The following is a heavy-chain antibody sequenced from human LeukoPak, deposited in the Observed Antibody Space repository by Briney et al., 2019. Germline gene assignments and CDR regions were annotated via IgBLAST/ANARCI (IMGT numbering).Heavy chain of an antibody. D-gene: IGHD3-10*01. CDR2: INPNSGGT. CDR1: GYTFTGYY. V-gene: IGHV1-2*02. CDR3: AREEDGSGSYYPPWY. Sequence: GASVKVSCKASGYTFTGYYMHWVRQAPGQGLEWMGWINPNSGGTNYAQKFQGRVTMTTDTSTTTAYMELRRLRSDDTAVYYCAREEDGSGSYYPPWYWGQGTLVTVSS. J-gene: IGHJ4*02.